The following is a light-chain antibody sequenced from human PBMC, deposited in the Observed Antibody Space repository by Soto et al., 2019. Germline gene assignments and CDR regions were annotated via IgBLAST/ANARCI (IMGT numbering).Light chain of an antibody. Sequence: DIQLTQYPSFMYASVGDRLTITCRASQDIRSSLAWYQQKPGKAPNLLIYTVSTLQSRVPSRFSGSRSGTEFTLTISSLQPEDFATYYCQQFNSSPFTFGGGTKVEI. CDR3: QQFNSSPFT. CDR2: TVS. CDR1: QDIRSS. V-gene: IGKV1-9*01. J-gene: IGKJ4*01.